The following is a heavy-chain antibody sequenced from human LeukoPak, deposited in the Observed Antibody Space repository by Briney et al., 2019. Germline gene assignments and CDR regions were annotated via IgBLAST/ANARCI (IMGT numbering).Heavy chain of an antibody. V-gene: IGHV2-70*11. Sequence: SGPALVKPTQTLTLTCTFSGFSLSTSGMCVSWIRQPPGKALEWLARIDWDDDKHYSTSLKTRLTISKDTSKNQVVLTMTNMDPVDTATYYCARTLTGVATGDYFDYWGQGTLVTVSS. D-gene: IGHD7-27*01. CDR1: GFSLSTSGMC. J-gene: IGHJ4*02. CDR3: ARTLTGVATGDYFDY. CDR2: IDWDDDK.